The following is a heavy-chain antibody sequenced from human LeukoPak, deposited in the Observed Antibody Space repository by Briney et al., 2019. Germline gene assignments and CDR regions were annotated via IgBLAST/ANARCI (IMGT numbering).Heavy chain of an antibody. V-gene: IGHV1-2*02. CDR2: INPNSGGT. CDR1: GYTFSGSY. Sequence: GASVKVSCKASGYTFSGSYMHWGRQAPGQGLEWMGWINPNSGGTNYAQKFQGRVTMTRDTSISTAYMELSSLRSDDSAVYYCARVGHSYGPLGDYWGQGTLVTVSS. CDR3: ARVGHSYGPLGDY. D-gene: IGHD5-18*01. J-gene: IGHJ4*02.